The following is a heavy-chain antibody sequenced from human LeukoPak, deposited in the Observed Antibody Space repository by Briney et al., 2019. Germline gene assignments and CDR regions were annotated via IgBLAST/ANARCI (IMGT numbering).Heavy chain of an antibody. CDR1: GGSFSGYY. CDR3: ARRPAQDIVVVVAATPSYYFDY. CDR2: INHSGST. V-gene: IGHV4-34*01. J-gene: IGHJ4*02. D-gene: IGHD2-15*01. Sequence: SETLSLTCAVYGGSFSGYYWSWIRQPPGKGLEWIGEINHSGSTNHNPSLKSRVTISVDTSKNQFSLKLSSVTAADTAVYYCARRPAQDIVVVVAATPSYYFDYWGQGTLVTVSS.